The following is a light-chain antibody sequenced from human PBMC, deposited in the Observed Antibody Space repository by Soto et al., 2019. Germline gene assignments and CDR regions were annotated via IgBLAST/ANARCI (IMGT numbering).Light chain of an antibody. CDR3: MQALQTPRT. CDR1: QSLLHSNGYNC. V-gene: IGKV2-28*01. J-gene: IGKJ1*01. Sequence: DIVMTQAPLSLSVTPGEPASITCRSSQSLLHSNGYNCLDWYLQKPGQSPQLLIYLGTNRASGVPDRFSGSGSTTDFTLKISRMEAEDVGVYHCMQALQTPRTFGQGTKVEIK. CDR2: LGT.